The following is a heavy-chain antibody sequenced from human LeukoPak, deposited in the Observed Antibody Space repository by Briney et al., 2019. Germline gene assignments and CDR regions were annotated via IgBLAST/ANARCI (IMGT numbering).Heavy chain of an antibody. Sequence: GGSLRLSCAASGFTFSSYSVNWVRQAPGKGLEWVSYISSSGSMLHYADSVEGRFTISRDNGKSSLYLQMSSLRVEDTAVYYCTRRPYSSSWYYFDYWGQGTLVTVSS. CDR2: ISSSGSML. J-gene: IGHJ4*02. CDR3: TRRPYSSSWYYFDY. V-gene: IGHV3-48*04. CDR1: GFTFSSYS. D-gene: IGHD6-13*01.